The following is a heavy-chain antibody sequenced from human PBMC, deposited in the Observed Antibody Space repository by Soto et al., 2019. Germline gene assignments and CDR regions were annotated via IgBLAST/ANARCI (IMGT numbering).Heavy chain of an antibody. J-gene: IGHJ6*02. CDR3: ARKRIVGANSYYYYYGMDV. D-gene: IGHD1-26*01. V-gene: IGHV4-34*01. Sequence: SETLSLTGAVYGGSFSGYYWSWIRQPPGKGLEWIGEINHSGSTNYNPSLKSRVTISVDTSKNQFSLKLSSVTAADTAVYYCARKRIVGANSYYYYYGMDVWGQGTTVTVSS. CDR1: GGSFSGYY. CDR2: INHSGST.